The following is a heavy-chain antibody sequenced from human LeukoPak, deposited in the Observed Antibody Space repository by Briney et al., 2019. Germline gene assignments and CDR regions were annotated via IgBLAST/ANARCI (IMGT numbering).Heavy chain of an antibody. J-gene: IGHJ5*02. CDR2: INPNSGGT. V-gene: IGHV1-2*02. CDR3: ARGPTVTTVYWFDP. Sequence: GASVKVSCKASGYTFTGYYMHWVRQAPGQGLEWMGWINPNSGGTNYAQKFQGRVTITRDTSISTAYMELSRLRSDDTAVYYCARGPTVTTVYWFDPWGQGTLVTVSS. CDR1: GYTFTGYY. D-gene: IGHD4-11*01.